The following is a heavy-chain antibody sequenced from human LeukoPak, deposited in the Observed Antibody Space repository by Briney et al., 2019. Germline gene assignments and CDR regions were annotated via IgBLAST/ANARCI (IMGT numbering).Heavy chain of an antibody. CDR3: ARVRGYREVRGVIGFDP. CDR2: IYHSGST. D-gene: IGHD3-10*01. J-gene: IGHJ5*02. V-gene: IGHV4-38-2*02. CDR1: GYSISSGYY. Sequence: SETLSLTCTVSGYSISSGYYWGWIRQPPGKGLEWIGSIYHSGSTYYNPSLKSRVTISVDTSRNQFSLKLSSVTAADTAVYYCARVRGYREVRGVIGFDPWGQGTLVTVSS.